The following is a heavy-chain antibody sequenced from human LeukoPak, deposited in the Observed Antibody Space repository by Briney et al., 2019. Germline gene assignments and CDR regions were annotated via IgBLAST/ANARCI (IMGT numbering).Heavy chain of an antibody. D-gene: IGHD2-2*01. CDR3: ARMGSGYCSSTSCYRP. CDR2: INPNSGGT. J-gene: IGHJ5*02. CDR1: GYTFTGYY. Sequence: ASVKVSCKASGYTFTGYYMHWVRQAPGQGLEWMGWINPNSGGTNYAQKFQGRVTMTRDTSISTAYMELSRLRSDDTAVYYCARMGSGYCSSTSCYRPWGQGTLVTVSS. V-gene: IGHV1-2*02.